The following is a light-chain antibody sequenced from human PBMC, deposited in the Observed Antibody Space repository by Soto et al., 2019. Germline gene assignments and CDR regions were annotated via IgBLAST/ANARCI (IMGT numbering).Light chain of an antibody. J-gene: IGKJ1*01. V-gene: IGKV1-39*01. CDR3: QQYGSSPWP. CDR2: AAS. Sequence: DIQMTQSPSSLSASVGDRVTITCRASQGISGYLNWYQQKPGKAPKLLIYAASSLQSGVPSRFSGSGSGTDFTLTISRLEPEDFAVYYCQQYGSSPWPFGQGTKVDIK. CDR1: QGISGY.